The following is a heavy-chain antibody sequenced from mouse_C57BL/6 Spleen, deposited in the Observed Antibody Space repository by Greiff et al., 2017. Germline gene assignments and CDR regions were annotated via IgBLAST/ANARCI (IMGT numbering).Heavy chain of an antibody. CDR2: INPGSGGT. D-gene: IGHD2-10*01. V-gene: IGHV1-54*01. CDR3: ARFTYYGNYVDAMDY. J-gene: IGHJ4*01. CDR1: GYAFTNYL. Sequence: VQRVESGAELVRPGTSVKVSCKASGYAFTNYLIEWVKQRPGQGLEGIGVINPGSGGTNYNEKFKGKATLTADKSSSTAYMQLSSLTSEDSAVYFCARFTYYGNYVDAMDYWGQGTSVTVSS.